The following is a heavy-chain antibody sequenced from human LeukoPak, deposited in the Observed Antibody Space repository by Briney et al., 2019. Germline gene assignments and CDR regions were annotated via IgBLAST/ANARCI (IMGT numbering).Heavy chain of an antibody. Sequence: PGRSLRLSCAASGFTFGSYGMHWVRQAPGKGLEWVAVIWYDGSNKYCADSVKGRFTISRDNSKNTLYLQMNSLRAEDTAVYYCAKPIAAAGTDYYYMDVWGKGTTVTVSS. CDR2: IWYDGSNK. D-gene: IGHD6-13*01. V-gene: IGHV3-33*06. CDR3: AKPIAAAGTDYYYMDV. J-gene: IGHJ6*03. CDR1: GFTFGSYG.